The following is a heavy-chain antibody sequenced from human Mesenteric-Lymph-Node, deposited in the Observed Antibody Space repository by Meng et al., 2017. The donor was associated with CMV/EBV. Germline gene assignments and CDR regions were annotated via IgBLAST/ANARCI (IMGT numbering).Heavy chain of an antibody. V-gene: IGHV4-39*07. J-gene: IGHJ4*02. CDR3: ARDGDYYDSSGYNPFDY. Sequence: QVQLQQWGPGLVKPSETLSLTCTVSGGSISSSSYYWGWIRQPPGKGLEWIGSIYYSGSTYYNPSLKSRVTISVDTSKNQFSLKLSSVTAADTAVYYCARDGDYYDSSGYNPFDYWGQGTLVTVSS. CDR2: IYYSGST. D-gene: IGHD3-22*01. CDR1: GGSISSSSYY.